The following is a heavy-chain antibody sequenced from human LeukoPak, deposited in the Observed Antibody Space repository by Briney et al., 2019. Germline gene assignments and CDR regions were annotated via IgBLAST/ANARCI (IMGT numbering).Heavy chain of an antibody. V-gene: IGHV3-7*01. J-gene: IGHJ4*02. D-gene: IGHD4-23*01. CDR3: AKDIMSTVVTRSYFDY. CDR1: GFTFSSYW. CDR2: IKQDGSEK. Sequence: GGSLRLSCAASGFTFSSYWMSWVRQAPGKGLEWVANIKQDGSEKYYVDSVKGRFTISRDNAKNSLYLQMNSLRAEDTAVYYCAKDIMSTVVTRSYFDYWGQGTLVTVSS.